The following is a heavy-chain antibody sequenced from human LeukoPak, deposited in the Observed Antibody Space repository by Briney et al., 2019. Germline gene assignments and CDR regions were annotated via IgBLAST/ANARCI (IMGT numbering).Heavy chain of an antibody. J-gene: IGHJ6*04. D-gene: IGHD3-10*01. CDR2: ITHSGTT. CDR1: GGSFSGYS. Sequence: SETLSLTCAVYGGSFSGYSWSWVRQPPGKGLEWIGDITHSGTTNSNAFLESRVNISVGTSKNQYSMKVNPVTAADTALYYCASGLHDSGVIYGMDVWGKGTTVSVSS. V-gene: IGHV4-34*01. CDR3: ASGLHDSGVIYGMDV.